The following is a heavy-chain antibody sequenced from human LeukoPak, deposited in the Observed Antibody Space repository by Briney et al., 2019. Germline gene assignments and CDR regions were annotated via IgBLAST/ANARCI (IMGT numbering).Heavy chain of an antibody. Sequence: GESLKISCQASGYNFITYWIGWARQMPGKGLEWMGIIYPGDSDTRYTPSFQGQVTFSVDSSIDTAYLQWGSLRASDTAMYYCARGISSSVLDNDAFDIWGQGTLVTVSS. D-gene: IGHD2-15*01. V-gene: IGHV5-51*01. CDR1: GYNFITYW. CDR2: IYPGDSDT. CDR3: ARGISSSVLDNDAFDI. J-gene: IGHJ3*02.